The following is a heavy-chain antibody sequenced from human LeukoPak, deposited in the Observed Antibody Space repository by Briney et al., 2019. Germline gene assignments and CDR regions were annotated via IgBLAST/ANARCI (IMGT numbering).Heavy chain of an antibody. Sequence: GGSLRLSCAASGLTVSSSYMSWVRQAPGKGLEWVSIIYNDGSTYYADSMKGRFTISRDNSKNTLYLQVNSLRAEDTAVYYCAKDSSGGSPWWFDPWGQGTLVTVSS. J-gene: IGHJ5*02. V-gene: IGHV3-53*01. D-gene: IGHD2-15*01. CDR3: AKDSSGGSPWWFDP. CDR2: IYNDGST. CDR1: GLTVSSSY.